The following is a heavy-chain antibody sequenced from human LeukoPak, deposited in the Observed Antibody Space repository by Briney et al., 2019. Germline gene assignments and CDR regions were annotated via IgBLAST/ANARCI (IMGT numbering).Heavy chain of an antibody. CDR1: GYTFTIYG. Sequence: ASVNVSFTASGYTFTIYGISWVRQAPGQGLEWMGWISAYNGNTNYAQKLQGRVTMTTDTSTSTAYMELRSLRSDDTAVYYCARDHYGGNSDYWGQGTLVTVSS. D-gene: IGHD4-23*01. CDR2: ISAYNGNT. J-gene: IGHJ4*02. V-gene: IGHV1-18*01. CDR3: ARDHYGGNSDY.